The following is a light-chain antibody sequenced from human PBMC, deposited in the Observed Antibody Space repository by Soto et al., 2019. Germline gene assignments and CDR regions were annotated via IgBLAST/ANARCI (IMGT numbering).Light chain of an antibody. V-gene: IGLV1-47*02. CDR3: AAWDDSLSAFV. Sequence: QSALTQPPSASGTPGQRVTISCSGSNSNIGNNDVYWYRHLPGTAPRLLIYVDDQRPSGVPDRFSGSKSGTSASLAISGLRSDDEADYHCAAWDDSLSAFVFATGTKVTVL. CDR2: VDD. J-gene: IGLJ1*01. CDR1: NSNIGNND.